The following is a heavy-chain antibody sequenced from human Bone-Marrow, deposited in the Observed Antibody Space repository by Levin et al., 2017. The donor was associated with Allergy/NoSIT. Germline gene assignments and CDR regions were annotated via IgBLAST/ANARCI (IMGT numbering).Heavy chain of an antibody. CDR2: ISYSGST. CDR1: GGSVSSGSFY. Sequence: PSETLSLTCSVSGGSVSSGSFYWTWLRQPPGKGLEWIGYISYSGSTDYHPSLKSRVTISIDTSKNQFSLKLSSVTAADTALYFCARAEGFYCYYMDVWGKGTTVTVSS. J-gene: IGHJ6*03. V-gene: IGHV4-61*01. CDR3: ARAEGFYCYYMDV.